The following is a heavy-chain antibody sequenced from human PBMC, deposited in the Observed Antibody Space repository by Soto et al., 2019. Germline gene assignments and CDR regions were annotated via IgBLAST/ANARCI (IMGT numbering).Heavy chain of an antibody. Sequence: LRLSCAASGFTFSNYGMHWVRQAPGKGLEWVAAISDDGVSKYYADSVRGRFTISRDNSESAVFLQMNSLRPDDTALYFCARAYYFGSGTSYTLYYWGQGTQVTVSS. D-gene: IGHD3-10*01. V-gene: IGHV3-30*03. CDR3: ARAYYFGSGTSYTLYY. J-gene: IGHJ4*02. CDR2: ISDDGVSK. CDR1: GFTFSNYG.